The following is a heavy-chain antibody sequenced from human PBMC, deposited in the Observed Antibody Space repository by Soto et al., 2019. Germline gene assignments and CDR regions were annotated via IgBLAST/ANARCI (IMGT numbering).Heavy chain of an antibody. CDR2: IYSSGST. CDR3: ARQPRNYIWGSYRPGSAFEI. CDR1: GGSISSYY. Sequence: QVQLQESGPGLVRPSETLSLNCTVSGGSISSYYCSWIRPPPGKGLECIGHIYSSGSTDYNPSLQRRCTLSVDTSTNQFSLKMSSVTAADTAVYYCARQPRNYIWGSYRPGSAFEIWGQGTMVTVSS. D-gene: IGHD3-16*02. V-gene: IGHV4-59*08. J-gene: IGHJ3*02.